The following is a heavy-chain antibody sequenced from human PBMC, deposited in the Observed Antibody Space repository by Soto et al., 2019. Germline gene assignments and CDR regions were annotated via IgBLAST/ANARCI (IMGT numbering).Heavy chain of an antibody. CDR2: IIPIFGTA. D-gene: IGHD3-22*01. CDR3: ARDTPLNHYYDSSGYRIRDNWFDP. V-gene: IGHV1-69*01. J-gene: IGHJ5*02. CDR1: GGTFSSYA. Sequence: QVQLVQSGAEVKKPGSSVKVSCKASGGTFSSYAISWVRQAPGQGLEWMGGIIPIFGTANYAQKFQGRVTITADESTSTAYMELSSLRSEDTAVYYCARDTPLNHYYDSSGYRIRDNWFDPWGQGTLVTVSS.